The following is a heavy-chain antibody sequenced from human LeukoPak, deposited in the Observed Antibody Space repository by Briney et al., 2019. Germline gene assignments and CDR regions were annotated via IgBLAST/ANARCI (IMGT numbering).Heavy chain of an antibody. J-gene: IGHJ6*02. CDR2: FIPILGIA. CDR1: GGSFSRNA. V-gene: IGHV1-69*04. Sequence: SVKVSCKASGGSFSRNAISWVRQAPGQGLEWMGRFIPILGIATYAQKVQGRVTITADRSTSTAYMELSSLRSEDTAVYYCARIQAVGVPVAIDAYYSYGMDVWGQGTAVTVSS. D-gene: IGHD2-2*02. CDR3: ARIQAVGVPVAIDAYYSYGMDV.